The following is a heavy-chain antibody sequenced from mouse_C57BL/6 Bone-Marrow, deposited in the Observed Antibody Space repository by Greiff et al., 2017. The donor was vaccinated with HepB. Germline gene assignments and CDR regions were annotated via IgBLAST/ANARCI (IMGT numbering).Heavy chain of an antibody. CDR3: ARDYGSSYEDYAMDY. J-gene: IGHJ4*01. CDR2: IYPGDGDT. D-gene: IGHD1-1*01. Sequence: VQLQQSGAELVKPGASVKISCKASGYAFSSYWMNWVKQRPGKGLEWIGQIYPGDGDTNYNGKFKGKATLTADKSSSTAYMQLSSLTSEDSAVYFCARDYGSSYEDYAMDYWGKGTSVTVSS. CDR1: GYAFSSYW. V-gene: IGHV1-80*01.